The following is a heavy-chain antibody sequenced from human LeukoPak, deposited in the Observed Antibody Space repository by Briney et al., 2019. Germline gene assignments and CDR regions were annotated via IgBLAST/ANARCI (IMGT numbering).Heavy chain of an antibody. Sequence: GGSLRLSCAASGFTFSSYSMNWVRQAPGKGLEWVSSISSSSSYIYYADLVKGRFTISRDNAKNSLYLQMNSLRAEDTAVYYCARDSRSGDTAPLDYWGQGTLVTVSS. CDR2: ISSSSSYI. CDR1: GFTFSSYS. V-gene: IGHV3-21*01. D-gene: IGHD5-18*01. CDR3: ARDSRSGDTAPLDY. J-gene: IGHJ4*02.